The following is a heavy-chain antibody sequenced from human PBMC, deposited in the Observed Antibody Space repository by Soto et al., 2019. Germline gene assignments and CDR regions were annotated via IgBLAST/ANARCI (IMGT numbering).Heavy chain of an antibody. CDR3: ARDIYCTGGGCYLLDGMDL. D-gene: IGHD2-15*01. V-gene: IGHV1-18*04. CDR2: INPYNDNT. J-gene: IGHJ6*02. Sequence: QVQLVQSGPELKKPGALLKVSCKASCYTFINNGISWVRQAPGKGLEWRGWINPYNDNTNYAQRFQGRVSVTTDRSTSTGYMELRSLRSDDTAVYYCARDIYCTGGGCYLLDGMDLWGQGTAVIFSS. CDR1: CYTFINNG.